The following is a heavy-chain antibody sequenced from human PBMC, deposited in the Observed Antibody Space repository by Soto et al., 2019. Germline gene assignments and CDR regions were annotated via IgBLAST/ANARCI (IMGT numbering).Heavy chain of an antibody. CDR1: GGTFSSYA. Sequence: VASVKVSCKASGGTFSSYAISWVRQAPGQGLEWMGGIIPIFGTANYAQKFQGRVTITADKSTSTAYMELSSLRSEDTAVYYCARTVVEWELLLDPWGQGTLVTVSS. CDR2: IIPIFGTA. D-gene: IGHD1-26*01. J-gene: IGHJ5*02. CDR3: ARTVVEWELLLDP. V-gene: IGHV1-69*06.